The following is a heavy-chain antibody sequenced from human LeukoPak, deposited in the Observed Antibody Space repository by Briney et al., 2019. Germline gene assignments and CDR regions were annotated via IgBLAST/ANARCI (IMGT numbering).Heavy chain of an antibody. D-gene: IGHD3-10*01. Sequence: SETLSLTCAVYGGSFSNYYWSWIRQPPGKGLEWIGEINHSGSTNYNPSLKSRVTISIDTSKNQFSLKLSSVTAADTAVYYCARLVHAGYWGQGTLVTVSS. CDR1: GGSFSNYY. J-gene: IGHJ4*02. V-gene: IGHV4-34*01. CDR3: ARLVHAGY. CDR2: INHSGST.